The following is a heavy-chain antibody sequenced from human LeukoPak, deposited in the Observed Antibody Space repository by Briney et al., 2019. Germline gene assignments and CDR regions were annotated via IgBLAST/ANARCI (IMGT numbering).Heavy chain of an antibody. CDR1: GGSTNGYY. J-gene: IGHJ4*02. CDR2: INLSGST. CDR3: ARGPFGGSFHYFDY. D-gene: IGHD1-26*01. V-gene: IGHV4-4*07. Sequence: SETLSLTCTVSGGSTNGYYWSWIRQPAGEGLEWIGRINLSGSTNYNPSLKSRVTMSVDTSKNQLSLKLTSVTAADTAVYYRARGPFGGSFHYFDYWGQGTLVTVSS.